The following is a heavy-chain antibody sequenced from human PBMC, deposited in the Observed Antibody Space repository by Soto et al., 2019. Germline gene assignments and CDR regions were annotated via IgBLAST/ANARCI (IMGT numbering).Heavy chain of an antibody. V-gene: IGHV1-69*02. Sequence: QGHLVQSGTEVKKPGSSVKVSCKASGDTFSSNSINWVRQAPGQGLEWMGRIIPMLGIINYAQKFQGRVTIIADKSTTTVYMELSSLTSEDTAVYYCARGISEYCSGSTCYSYYVDHWGPGTLVTVSS. D-gene: IGHD2-15*01. J-gene: IGHJ4*02. CDR1: GDTFSSNS. CDR2: IIPMLGII. CDR3: ARGISEYCSGSTCYSYYVDH.